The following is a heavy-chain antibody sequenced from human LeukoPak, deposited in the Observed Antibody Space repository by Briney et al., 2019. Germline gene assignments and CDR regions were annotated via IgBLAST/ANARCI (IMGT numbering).Heavy chain of an antibody. CDR1: GFTFSSYA. D-gene: IGHD3-10*01. J-gene: IGHJ6*03. CDR2: ISSNGGST. CDR3: ARDAVTMVRGVIISPEPPQPHYYYYYYMDV. Sequence: GGSLRPSCAASGFTFSSYAMHWVRQAPGKGLEYVSAISSNGGSTYYANSVKGRFTISRDNSKNTLYLQMGSLRAEDMAVYYCARDAVTMVRGVIISPEPPQPHYYYYYYMDVWGKGTTVTVSS. V-gene: IGHV3-64*01.